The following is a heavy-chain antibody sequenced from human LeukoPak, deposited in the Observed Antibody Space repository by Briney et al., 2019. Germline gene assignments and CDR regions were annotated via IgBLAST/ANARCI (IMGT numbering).Heavy chain of an antibody. V-gene: IGHV3-74*01. CDR1: VFTLCSYW. D-gene: IGHD3-22*01. Sequence: PGGSLRLSCAASVFTLCSYWMHGVRRAPRGGVVWVSRITSDGRSTSCAHSVEGRFPLSRDNAKNPLYLQMNSLRAEDTAVYYRARDGAYYYDSSGYSPPTYYYYYGMDVWGQGTTVTVSS. J-gene: IGHJ6*02. CDR2: ITSDGRST. CDR3: ARDGAYYYDSSGYSPPTYYYYYGMDV.